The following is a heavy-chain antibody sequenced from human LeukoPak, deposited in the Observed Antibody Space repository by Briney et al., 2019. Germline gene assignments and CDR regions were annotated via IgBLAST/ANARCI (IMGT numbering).Heavy chain of an antibody. CDR1: GFTLSSYA. CDR3: SRDSLSSCGGDCYSGLDV. CDR2: IKSDGSST. J-gene: IGHJ6*02. Sequence: GGSLRLSCAASGFTLSSYAMHWVRQAPGEALMWVSRIKSDGSSTTYADSVKGRFTISRDNAKNTLYLQMNSLRAEDTAVYYCSRDSLSSCGGDCYSGLDVWGQGATVTVSS. V-gene: IGHV3-74*01. D-gene: IGHD2-21*02.